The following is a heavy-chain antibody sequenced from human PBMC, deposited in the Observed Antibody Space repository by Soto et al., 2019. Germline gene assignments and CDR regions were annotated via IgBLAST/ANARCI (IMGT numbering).Heavy chain of an antibody. CDR2: IYPGDSDT. CDR3: ARPTLAYCGGDCTPWGWFDP. V-gene: IGHV5-51*01. D-gene: IGHD2-21*02. CDR1: GYSFTSYW. J-gene: IGHJ5*02. Sequence: PGESLKISCEGSGYSFTSYWIGWVRQMPGKGLEWMGIIYPGDSDTRYSPSFQGQVTISADKSISTAYLQWSSLKASDTAMYYCARPTLAYCGGDCTPWGWFDPWGQGTLVTVSS.